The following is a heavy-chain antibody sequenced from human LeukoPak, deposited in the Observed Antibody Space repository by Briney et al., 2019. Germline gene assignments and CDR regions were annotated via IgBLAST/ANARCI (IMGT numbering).Heavy chain of an antibody. D-gene: IGHD3-10*01. V-gene: IGHV1-8*01. CDR1: GYTFTSYD. CDR3: AVHYGSGGGALDY. CDR2: MNPNSGNT. Sequence: ASVNFSSKASGYTFTSYDINWVRHATGQGLDWMGWMNPNSGNTIYAQKFQGRVTMTRNTSITTAYMELSSLRSKDTALSYCAVHYGSGGGALDYWGQGTLVTVSS. J-gene: IGHJ4*02.